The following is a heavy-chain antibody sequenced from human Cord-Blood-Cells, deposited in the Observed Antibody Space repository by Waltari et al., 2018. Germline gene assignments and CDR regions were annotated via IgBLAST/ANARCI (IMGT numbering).Heavy chain of an antibody. D-gene: IGHD3-3*01. CDR1: GGSISSYY. V-gene: IGHV4-4*07. CDR3: ARDPGGFTICEAFDI. Sequence: QVQLQESGPGLVKPSETLSLTCTVSGGSISSYYWSWIRQPAGKGLEWIGRIYTSGSTNYNPTLKTRVTISVDTSKNPFSLKLSSVTAADTAVYYCARDPGGFTICEAFDIWGQGTMVTVSS. J-gene: IGHJ3*02. CDR2: IYTSGST.